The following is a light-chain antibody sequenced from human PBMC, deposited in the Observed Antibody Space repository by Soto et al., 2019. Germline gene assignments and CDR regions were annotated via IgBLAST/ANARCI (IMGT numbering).Light chain of an antibody. J-gene: IGKJ1*01. CDR1: QSVSSSY. CDR3: QQYGSSRT. Sequence: EIVLTQSPGTLSLSPGERATLSCRASQSVSSSYLAWYQQKPGQAPRLLIYGVSRRAPGIPDRFSGSGSGTDFTLTITRLEPEDFAVYYCQQYGSSRTFGQGTKVEIK. CDR2: GVS. V-gene: IGKV3-20*01.